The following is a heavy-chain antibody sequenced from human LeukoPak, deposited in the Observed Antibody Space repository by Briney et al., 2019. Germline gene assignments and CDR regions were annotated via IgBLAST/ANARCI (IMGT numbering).Heavy chain of an antibody. CDR1: GFTFSSYA. CDR2: ISYDGSNK. Sequence: GGSLRLSCAASGFTFSSYAMHWVRQAPGKGLEWVAVISYDGSNKYYADSVKGRFTISRDNSKNTLYLQMNSLRAEDTAVYYCAKDQRDDILTGYYDYYFDYWGQGTLVTVSS. V-gene: IGHV3-30*04. D-gene: IGHD3-9*01. J-gene: IGHJ4*02. CDR3: AKDQRDDILTGYYDYYFDY.